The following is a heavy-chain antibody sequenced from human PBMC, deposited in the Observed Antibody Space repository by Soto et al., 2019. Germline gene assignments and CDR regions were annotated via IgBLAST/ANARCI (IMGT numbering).Heavy chain of an antibody. Sequence: EVQLVESGGGLVKPGGSLRLSCAASGFTFSSYSMNWVRQAPGKGLEWVSSISSSSSYIYYADSVKGRFTISRDNAKNSLYLQMNSLRAEDTAVYYCARDGVYYGSGSYYNVLDYWGQGTLVTVSS. V-gene: IGHV3-21*01. J-gene: IGHJ4*02. CDR2: ISSSSSYI. CDR3: ARDGVYYGSGSYYNVLDY. D-gene: IGHD3-10*01. CDR1: GFTFSSYS.